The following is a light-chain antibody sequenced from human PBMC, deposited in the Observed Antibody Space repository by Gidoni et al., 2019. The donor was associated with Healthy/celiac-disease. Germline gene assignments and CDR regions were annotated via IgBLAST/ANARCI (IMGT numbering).Light chain of an antibody. V-gene: IGKV1-5*03. CDR2: KAS. CDR1: QSIISW. CDR3: QQYNSYSWT. Sequence: DIEMTQSPATLSASVGDRVTITCRASQSIISWFAWYQQKPGKAPKLLIYKASSLECGVPSRFSGSGSGTEFTLTISSLQPDDVATYYCQQYNSYSWTFGQGTKVEIK. J-gene: IGKJ1*01.